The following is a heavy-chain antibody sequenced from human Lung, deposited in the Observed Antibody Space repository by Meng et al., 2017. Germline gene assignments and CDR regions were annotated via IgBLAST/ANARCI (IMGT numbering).Heavy chain of an antibody. J-gene: IGHJ4*02. V-gene: IGHV1-69*13. Sequence: SSMKVSCKASGGTFSSYALSWVRQAPGQGLEWMGGIIPIFGTANYAQKFQGRVTITADESTSTAYMELSSLRSEDTAVYYCARVSPSVTTEGPFDYWGQGTLVTVSS. D-gene: IGHD4-17*01. CDR3: ARVSPSVTTEGPFDY. CDR2: IIPIFGTA. CDR1: GGTFSSYA.